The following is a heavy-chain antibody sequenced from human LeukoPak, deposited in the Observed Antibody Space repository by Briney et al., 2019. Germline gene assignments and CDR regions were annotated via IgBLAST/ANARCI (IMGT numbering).Heavy chain of an antibody. CDR2: INPNSGGT. J-gene: IGHJ4*02. CDR1: GYTFTCHY. V-gene: IGHV1-2*02. D-gene: IGHD3-9*01. Sequence: ASVKVSCKASGYTFTCHYMHWVRQAPGQGLEWMGWINPNSGGTNYAQKFQGRVTMTRDTSISTAYMELSRLRSDDTAVYYCARDPALRYFDWSPNYFDYWGQGTLVTVSS. CDR3: ARDPALRYFDWSPNYFDY.